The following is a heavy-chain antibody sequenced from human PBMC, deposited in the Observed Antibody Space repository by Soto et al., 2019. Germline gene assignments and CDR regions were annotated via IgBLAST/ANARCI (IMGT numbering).Heavy chain of an antibody. CDR3: ARRARPDFYYMDV. D-gene: IGHD6-6*01. J-gene: IGHJ6*03. CDR2: ISSNGVGT. CDR1: GFTLSGYA. V-gene: IGHV3-64*01. Sequence: EAQMAESGGGLAQPGGSLRLSCAASGFTLSGYAMDWVRQAPGKGLEYVSGISSNGVGTYYANSVQGRFTISRDNSKNTVYLQMGSLRPEDMDVYYCARRARPDFYYMDVWGKGTTVTVSS.